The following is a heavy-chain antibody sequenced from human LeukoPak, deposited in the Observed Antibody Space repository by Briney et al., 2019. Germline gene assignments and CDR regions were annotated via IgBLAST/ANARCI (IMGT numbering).Heavy chain of an antibody. D-gene: IGHD3-3*01. CDR2: INPSRNT. J-gene: IGHJ4*02. CDR1: GGSFSGYY. CDR3: ARRYDFWSGYPPPLDY. Sequence: SETLSLTCAVFGGSFSGYYWNWIRQPPGKGLEWIGQINPSRNTNYNPSLRSRVTISVDTSKKQFYLKLSSVTAADTAVYYCARRYDFWSGYPPPLDYWGQGTLVTVSS. V-gene: IGHV4-34*01.